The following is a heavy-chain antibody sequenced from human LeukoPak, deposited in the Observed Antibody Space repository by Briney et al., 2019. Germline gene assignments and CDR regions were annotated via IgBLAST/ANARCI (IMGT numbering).Heavy chain of an antibody. V-gene: IGHV3-33*01. CDR3: ARDFYDSSGYYGEYGY. CDR1: GFTFSSYG. D-gene: IGHD3-22*01. CDR2: IWYDGSNK. J-gene: IGHJ4*02. Sequence: GRSLRLSCAASGFTFSSYGMHWVRQAPGKGLEWVAVIWYDGSNKYYADSVKGRFTISRDNAKNTLYLQMNSLRAEDTAVYYCARDFYDSSGYYGEYGYWGQGTLVTVSS.